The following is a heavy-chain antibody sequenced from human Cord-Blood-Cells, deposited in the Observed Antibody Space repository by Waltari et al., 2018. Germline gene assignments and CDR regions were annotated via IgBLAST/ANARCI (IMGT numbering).Heavy chain of an antibody. D-gene: IGHD5-12*01. CDR1: GFTFSRYW. J-gene: IGHJ4*02. CDR3: ARDSGYDYYFDY. CDR2: IKQDGSEK. V-gene: IGHV3-7*01. Sequence: EVQLVESGGGLVQPGGSLRLSCAASGFTFSRYWMSWVRQAPGKGLEWVANIKQDGSEKYYVDSVKGRFTISRDNAKNSLYLQMNSLRAEDTAVYYCARDSGYDYYFDYWGQGTLVTVSS.